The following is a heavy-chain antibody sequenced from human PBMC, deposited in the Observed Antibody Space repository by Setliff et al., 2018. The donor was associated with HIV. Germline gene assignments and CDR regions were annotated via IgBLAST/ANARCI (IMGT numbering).Heavy chain of an antibody. Sequence: SVKVSCKASGGTFSSYAISWVRQAPGQGLEWMGGIIPIFGTANYAQKFQGRVTITRDTSASTAYMELSSLRSEDTAVYYCARGGTYYYDSSGYFIPGKYWGQGSLVTVS. V-gene: IGHV1-69*05. CDR1: GGTFSSYA. D-gene: IGHD3-22*01. J-gene: IGHJ4*02. CDR3: ARGGTYYYDSSGYFIPGKY. CDR2: IIPIFGTA.